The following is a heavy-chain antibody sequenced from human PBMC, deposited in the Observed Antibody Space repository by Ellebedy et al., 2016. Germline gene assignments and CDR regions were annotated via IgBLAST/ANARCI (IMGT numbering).Heavy chain of an antibody. D-gene: IGHD6-19*01. CDR1: GASINSVGDY. Sequence: SETLSLXXNVSGASINSVGDYCRWIRQHPGKGLEWIGYIYYSGSTHYNPPLQSRVTISVDTSKNQFALKLSSVTAADTAVYYCARGKRGIAVVPHYMDVWGKGTTVTVSS. CDR3: ARGKRGIAVVPHYMDV. CDR2: IYYSGST. J-gene: IGHJ6*03. V-gene: IGHV4-31*03.